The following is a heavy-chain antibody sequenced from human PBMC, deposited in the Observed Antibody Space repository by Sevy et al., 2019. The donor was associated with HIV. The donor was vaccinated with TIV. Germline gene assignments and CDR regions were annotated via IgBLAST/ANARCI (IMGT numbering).Heavy chain of an antibody. CDR3: AKVLRRYCSSTSCYFDY. D-gene: IGHD2-2*01. J-gene: IGHJ4*02. CDR2: ISYDGSNK. V-gene: IGHV3-30*18. Sequence: GGSLRLSCAASGFTFSSYGMRWVRQAPGKGLEWVAVISYDGSNKYYADSVKGRFTISRDNSKNTLYLKMNSLRAEDTAVYYCAKVLRRYCSSTSCYFDYWGQGTLVTVSS. CDR1: GFTFSSYG.